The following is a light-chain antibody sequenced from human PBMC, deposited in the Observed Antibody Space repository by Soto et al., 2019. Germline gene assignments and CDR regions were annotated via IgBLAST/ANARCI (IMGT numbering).Light chain of an antibody. Sequence: SVLTQPASVSGSPGQSITISCTGTSSDVGRYNYVSWYQQVPGKAPKLMLYEVTNRPSGVSNRFSGSKSGNTASLTISGLQAEDEADYYCCSYTSSSTYVFGTGTKVTVL. J-gene: IGLJ1*01. CDR2: EVT. CDR3: CSYTSSSTYV. CDR1: SSDVGRYNY. V-gene: IGLV2-14*01.